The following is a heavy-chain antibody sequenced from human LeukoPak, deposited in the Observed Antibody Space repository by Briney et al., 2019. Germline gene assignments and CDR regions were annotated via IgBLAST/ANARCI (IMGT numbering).Heavy chain of an antibody. CDR1: GYTFTGYG. Sequence: ASVKVSCKASGYTFTGYGISWVRQAPGQGLEWMGWISAYNGNTNYAQKLQGRGTMTTDTSTSTAYMELRSLRSDDTAVYYCARDNYGSGSYYNPAVDYWGQGTLVTVSS. J-gene: IGHJ4*02. D-gene: IGHD3-10*01. CDR3: ARDNYGSGSYYNPAVDY. V-gene: IGHV1-18*01. CDR2: ISAYNGNT.